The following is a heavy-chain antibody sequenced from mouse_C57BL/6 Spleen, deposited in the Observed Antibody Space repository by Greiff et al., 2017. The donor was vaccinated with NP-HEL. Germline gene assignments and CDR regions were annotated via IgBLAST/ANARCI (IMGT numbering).Heavy chain of an antibody. D-gene: IGHD4-1*01. CDR3: ARGNWESFFDY. V-gene: IGHV1-54*01. CDR2: INPGSGGT. CDR1: GYAFTNYL. J-gene: IGHJ2*01. Sequence: VQLQQSGAELVRPGTSVKVSCKASGYAFTNYLIEWVKQRPGQGLEWIGVINPGSGGTNYNEKFKGKATLTADKSSSTAYMQLSSLTSEDSAVYFCARGNWESFFDYWGQGTTLTVSS.